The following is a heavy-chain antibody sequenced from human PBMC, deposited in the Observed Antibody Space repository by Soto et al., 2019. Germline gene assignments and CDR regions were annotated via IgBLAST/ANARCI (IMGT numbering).Heavy chain of an antibody. CDR1: GFTFSSYG. J-gene: IGHJ6*02. V-gene: IGHV3-30*03. D-gene: IGHD6-6*01. CDR2: ISYDGSNK. CDR3: AIAQSIAARTTYYYYGMDV. Sequence: QVQLVESGGGVVQPGRSLRLSCAASGFTFSSYGMHWVRQAPGKGLEGVAVISYDGSNKYYADSVKGRFTISRDNSKNTLYLQMNSLRAEDTAVYYCAIAQSIAARTTYYYYGMDVWGQGTTVTVSS.